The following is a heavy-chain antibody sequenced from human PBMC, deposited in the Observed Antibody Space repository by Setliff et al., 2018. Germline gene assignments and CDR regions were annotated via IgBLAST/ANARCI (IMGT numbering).Heavy chain of an antibody. Sequence: GASVKVSCKASGYTFTGYYMHWVRQATGQGLEWMGWMNPNSGNTGYAQKFQGRVTITRNTSISTAYMELSSLRSEDTAVYYCARRGLGYDFWSGYYTMYYFDYWGQGTLVTVSS. CDR3: ARRGLGYDFWSGYYTMYYFDY. J-gene: IGHJ4*02. CDR1: GYTFTGYY. V-gene: IGHV1-8*03. D-gene: IGHD3-3*01. CDR2: MNPNSGNT.